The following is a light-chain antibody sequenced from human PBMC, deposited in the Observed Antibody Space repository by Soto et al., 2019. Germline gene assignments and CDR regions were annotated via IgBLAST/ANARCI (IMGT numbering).Light chain of an antibody. Sequence: DVQMTQSPSSLSEIVVDRVTITCRSSQGIAPYLAWFQQKPGKVPKLLIYATSTLQSGVPSRFSGSGSGTDFTLTINSLQPEDVGTYYCQKYNSAPLTFGGGTKVDIK. J-gene: IGKJ4*01. V-gene: IGKV1-27*01. CDR2: ATS. CDR1: QGIAPY. CDR3: QKYNSAPLT.